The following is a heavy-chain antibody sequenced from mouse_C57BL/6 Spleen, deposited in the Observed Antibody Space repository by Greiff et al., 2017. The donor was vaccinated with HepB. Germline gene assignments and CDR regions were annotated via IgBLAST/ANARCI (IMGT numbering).Heavy chain of an antibody. CDR1: GYTFTDYY. CDR3: AREQLRLRGYYYAMDY. J-gene: IGHJ4*01. Sequence: EVQLQQSGPELVKPGASVKISCKASGYTFTDYYMNWVKQSHGKSLEWIGDINPNNGGTSYNQKFKGKATLTVDKSSSTAYMELRSLTSEDSAVYYCAREQLRLRGYYYAMDYWGQGTSVTVSS. CDR2: INPNNGGT. D-gene: IGHD3-2*02. V-gene: IGHV1-26*01.